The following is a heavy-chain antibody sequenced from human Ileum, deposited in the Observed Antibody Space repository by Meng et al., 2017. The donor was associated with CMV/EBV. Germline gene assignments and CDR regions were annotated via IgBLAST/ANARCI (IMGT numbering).Heavy chain of an antibody. D-gene: IGHD5-18*01. Sequence: QLQLQESSPGLVEPSETLSLTCTVSGGSISSSNYHWAWIRQSPGKGLEWIASIHYSGTTYYNPSVKSPVTISVDTSRNQFSLKLSSLTAADTAVYYCARLGIRYSYGQFDYWGQGTLVTVSS. CDR2: IHYSGTT. CDR1: GGSISSSNYH. J-gene: IGHJ4*02. CDR3: ARLGIRYSYGQFDY. V-gene: IGHV4-39*01.